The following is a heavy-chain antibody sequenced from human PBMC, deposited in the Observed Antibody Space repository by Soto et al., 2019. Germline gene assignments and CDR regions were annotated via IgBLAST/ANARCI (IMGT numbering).Heavy chain of an antibody. D-gene: IGHD3-10*01. Sequence: QVQLQESGPGLVKPSQTLSLTCTVSGGSISSGGYYWSWIRQHPGKGLEWIGYIYYSGSTYYTPSLKSRVTISVDTSKNQFSLKLSSVTAADPAVYYCARCAWLAASRIDYWGQGTLVTVSS. V-gene: IGHV4-31*03. CDR2: IYYSGST. CDR3: ARCAWLAASRIDY. CDR1: GGSISSGGYY. J-gene: IGHJ4*02.